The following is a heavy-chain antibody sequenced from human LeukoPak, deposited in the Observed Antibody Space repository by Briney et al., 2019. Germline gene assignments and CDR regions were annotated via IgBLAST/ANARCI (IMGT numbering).Heavy chain of an antibody. V-gene: IGHV3-30-3*02. D-gene: IGHD2-2*01. CDR3: AKRAGERPPIVVVPAPVAH. J-gene: IGHJ4*02. CDR1: GFTFSSYA. Sequence: GGSLRLSCAASGFTFSSYAMHWVRQAPGKGLEWVAVISYDGSNKYYADSVKGRFTISRDNSKNTLYLQMNSLRAEDTAVYYCAKRAGERPPIVVVPAPVAHWGQGTLVTVSS. CDR2: ISYDGSNK.